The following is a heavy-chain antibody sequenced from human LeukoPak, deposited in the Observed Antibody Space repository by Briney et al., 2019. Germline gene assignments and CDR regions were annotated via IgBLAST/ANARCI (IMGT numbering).Heavy chain of an antibody. CDR3: ASLTDSSSWPNYYYYGMDV. Sequence: GGSLRLSCAASGFTFSSYAMHWVRQAPGKGLEWVAVISYDGSNKYYADSVKGRFTISRDNSKNTRYLQMNSLRAEDTAVYYCASLTDSSSWPNYYYYGMDVWGQGTTVTVSS. CDR1: GFTFSSYA. CDR2: ISYDGSNK. J-gene: IGHJ6*02. D-gene: IGHD6-13*01. V-gene: IGHV3-30*04.